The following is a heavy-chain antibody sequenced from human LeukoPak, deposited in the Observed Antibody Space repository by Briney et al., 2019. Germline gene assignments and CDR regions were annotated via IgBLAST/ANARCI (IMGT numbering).Heavy chain of an antibody. CDR2: LSYDGSNK. D-gene: IGHD6-13*01. J-gene: IGHJ4*02. CDR3: ARDRSSSSWYLFDY. Sequence: GGSLRLSCAASGFTFSSYAMHWVRQAPGKGLEWVAVLSYDGSNKYYADSVKGRFTISRDNSKNTLYLQMNSLRAEDTAVYYCARDRSSSSWYLFDYRGQGTLVTVSS. V-gene: IGHV3-30-3*01. CDR1: GFTFSSYA.